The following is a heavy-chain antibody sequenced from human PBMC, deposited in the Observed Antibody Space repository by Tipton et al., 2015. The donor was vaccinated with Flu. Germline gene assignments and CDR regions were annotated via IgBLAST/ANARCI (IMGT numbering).Heavy chain of an antibody. Sequence: SLRLSCAASGFTFSSYEMNWVRQAPGKGLEWIGRTRNKANGFTTDYAASVEGRFTISRDDSANSVFLQMNSLKIEDTAVYYCARGGAVREPMAFDYWGQGTLVTVSS. V-gene: IGHV3-72*01. J-gene: IGHJ4*02. CDR2: TRNKANGFTT. CDR1: GFTFSSYE. CDR3: ARGGAVREPMAFDY. D-gene: IGHD3-10*01.